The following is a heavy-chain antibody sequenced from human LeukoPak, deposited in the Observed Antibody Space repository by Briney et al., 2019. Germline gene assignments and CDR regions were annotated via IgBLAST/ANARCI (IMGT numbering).Heavy chain of an antibody. J-gene: IGHJ4*02. Sequence: SQTLSLTCTVSGGSLHTYYWSWIRQPAGKGLEWIGRVSSSGSTNDNPSLASRVTMSVDTSKNQFSLKLSSVTAADAALYYCARSVDYGGNSFDYWGQGTLVTVSS. D-gene: IGHD4-23*01. V-gene: IGHV4-4*07. CDR2: VSSSGST. CDR1: GGSLHTYY. CDR3: ARSVDYGGNSFDY.